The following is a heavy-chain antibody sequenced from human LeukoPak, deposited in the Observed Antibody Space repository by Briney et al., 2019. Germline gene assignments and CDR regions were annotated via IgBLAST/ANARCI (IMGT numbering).Heavy chain of an antibody. CDR2: IYTSGST. CDR3: ARSSLYCSSTSCYKNYYYMDV. D-gene: IGHD2-2*02. Sequence: SETLSLTCTVSGGSFSSYYWSWIRQPPGKGLEWIGRIYTSGSTNYNPSLKSRVTISVDTSKNQFSLKLSSVTAADTAVYYCARSSLYCSSTSCYKNYYYMDVWGKGTTVTVSS. J-gene: IGHJ6*03. V-gene: IGHV4-4*07. CDR1: GGSFSSYY.